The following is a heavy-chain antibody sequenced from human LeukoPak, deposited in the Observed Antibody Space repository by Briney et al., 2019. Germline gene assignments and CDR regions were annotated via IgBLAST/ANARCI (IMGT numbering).Heavy chain of an antibody. CDR3: ARSIIGVAGTASVY. V-gene: IGHV3-11*01. Sequence: GGSLRLSCAASGLTFSDYYMGWIRQAPGKGLEWVSYISKTASDIYYGDSVKGRFTTSRDNAKNSLYLQMNSLRAEDTAIYYCARSIIGVAGTASVYWGQGTLVTVSS. J-gene: IGHJ4*02. CDR2: ISKTASDI. D-gene: IGHD6-19*01. CDR1: GLTFSDYY.